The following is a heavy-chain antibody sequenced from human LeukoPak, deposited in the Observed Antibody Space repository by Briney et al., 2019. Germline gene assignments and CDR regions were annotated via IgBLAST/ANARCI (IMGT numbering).Heavy chain of an antibody. CDR3: VTNFWSASNWFDP. CDR2: INPSCSST. J-gene: IGHJ5*02. V-gene: IGHV1-46*03. D-gene: IGHD3-3*01. CDR1: GYTFTRYY. Sequence: ASVKVSCKASGYTFTRYYMDWVRQGPGQGVERMGIINPSCSSTSYAQQFQRRVTMTRDTSTSTVYMELSSLRSEDTAMYYCVTNFWSASNWFDPWGQGTLVTVSS.